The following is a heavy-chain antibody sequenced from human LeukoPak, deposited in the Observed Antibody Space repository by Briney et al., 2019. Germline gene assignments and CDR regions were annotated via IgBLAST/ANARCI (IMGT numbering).Heavy chain of an antibody. CDR1: GFIFSNNI. D-gene: IGHD3-10*01. J-gene: IGHJ4*02. CDR2: IGTAGDP. CDR3: ARAAYYGSGSYVSYYFDY. Sequence: GGSLRLSCAASGFIFSNNIMNWVRQATGKGLEWVSAIGTAGDPYYPGSVKGRFTISRENAKNSLYLQMNSLRAGDTAVYYCARAAYYGSGSYVSYYFDYWGQGTLVTVSS. V-gene: IGHV3-13*05.